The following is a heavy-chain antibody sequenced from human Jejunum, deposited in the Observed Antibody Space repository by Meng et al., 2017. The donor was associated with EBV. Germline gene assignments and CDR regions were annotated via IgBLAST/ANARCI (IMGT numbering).Heavy chain of an antibody. J-gene: IGHJ5*02. D-gene: IGHD3-10*01. V-gene: IGHV1-2*06. Sequence: VQLVSSGPLLKTLGASVMLSSKASGYRFTTYFIHWVRQTPGQGLEWMGRINCNNVDTDYAQKFQDRVTMTRDTSITTAYMDLTGLTSNDTAFYYCARIRYGTGTDWFDPWGQGTLVTVSS. CDR1: GYRFTTYF. CDR2: INCNNVDT. CDR3: ARIRYGTGTDWFDP.